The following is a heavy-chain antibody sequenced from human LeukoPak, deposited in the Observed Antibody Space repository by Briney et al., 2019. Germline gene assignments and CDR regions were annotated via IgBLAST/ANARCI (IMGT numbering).Heavy chain of an antibody. Sequence: SVKVSCKASGGTFSSYAISWVRQAPGQGLEWMGGIIPIFGTANYAQKFQGRVTITADESTSTAYMELSSLRSEDTAVYYCARCGYSDGWSCDHWGQGTLVTVSS. CDR2: IIPIFGTA. CDR1: GGTFSSYA. V-gene: IGHV1-69*13. J-gene: IGHJ5*02. CDR3: ARCGYSDGWSCDH. D-gene: IGHD5-18*01.